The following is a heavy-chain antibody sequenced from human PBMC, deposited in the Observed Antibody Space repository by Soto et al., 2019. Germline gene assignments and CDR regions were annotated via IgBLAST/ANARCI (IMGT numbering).Heavy chain of an antibody. V-gene: IGHV3-9*01. CDR1: GFTFDDYA. CDR3: AKVYSSSWQYNCFDL. D-gene: IGHD6-13*01. Sequence: LRLSSAASGFTFDDYAMHRVLQPPVKGLEWGAGISWNRGSIGYADSVKGRFTISRDNAKNSLYLQMNSLRAEDTALYYCAKVYSSSWQYNCFDLWGQGTLVTVSS. CDR2: ISWNRGSI. J-gene: IGHJ5*02.